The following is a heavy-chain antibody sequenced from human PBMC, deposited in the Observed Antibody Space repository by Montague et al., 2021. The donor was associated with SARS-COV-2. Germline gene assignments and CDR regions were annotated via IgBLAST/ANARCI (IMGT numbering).Heavy chain of an antibody. CDR1: GGSISSYY. V-gene: IGHV4-59*13. CDR2: MYYSGST. CDR3: ARDFDY. J-gene: IGHJ4*02. Sequence: SETLSLTCTVSGGSISSYYWSWIRQPPGKGLEWIGYMYYSGSTNYNPSLKSRVTLSVDTSKNQFSLKLSSATAADTAVYYCARDFDYWGQGTLVTVSS.